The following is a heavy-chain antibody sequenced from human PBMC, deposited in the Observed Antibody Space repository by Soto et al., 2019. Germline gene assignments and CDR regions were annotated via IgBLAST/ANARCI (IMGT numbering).Heavy chain of an antibody. V-gene: IGHV1-18*01. CDR2: ISGYNGNT. CDR3: ARGSESFDL. D-gene: IGHD1-26*01. J-gene: IGHJ4*02. CDR1: GSTFHNYG. Sequence: QVLLMQSGTEVKKHGASVKVSCKASGSTFHNYGISWVRQVPGQGLEWMGWISGYNGNTNYAPKIKGRVNVTRDTSTATAYMELRSLRSDDTAIYYCARGSESFDLWGQGTLVTVS.